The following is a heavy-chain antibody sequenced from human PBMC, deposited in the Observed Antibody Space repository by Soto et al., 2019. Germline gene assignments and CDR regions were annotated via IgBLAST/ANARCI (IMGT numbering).Heavy chain of an antibody. CDR2: ISGSGGST. CDR1: GFTFSSYA. D-gene: IGHD2-2*01. V-gene: IGHV3-23*01. CDR3: AKVSDIVVVPAQFDP. J-gene: IGHJ5*02. Sequence: EVQLLESGGGLVQPGGSLRLSCAASGFTFSSYAMSWVRQAPGKGLEWVSAISGSGGSTYYADSVKGRFTISRDNPKNTLYLQMNSLRAEDTAVYYCAKVSDIVVVPAQFDPWGQGTLVTVSS.